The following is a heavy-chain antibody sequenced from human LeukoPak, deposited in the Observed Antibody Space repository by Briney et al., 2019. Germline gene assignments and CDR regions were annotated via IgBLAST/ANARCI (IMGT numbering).Heavy chain of an antibody. D-gene: IGHD2-2*01. CDR3: ARDARYCSSISCSHFDY. CDR2: IYTCGSTNYNPST. CDR1: GGSISTYY. J-gene: IGHJ4*02. V-gene: IGHV4-59*12. Sequence: PSETLSLTCTVSGGSISTYYWSWIRQPAGKGLEWIGRIYTCGSTNYNPSTNYNPSLKSRVTMSIDTSKNQFSLTLTSVTAADTAVYYCARDARYCSSISCSHFDYWGQGTLVTVSS.